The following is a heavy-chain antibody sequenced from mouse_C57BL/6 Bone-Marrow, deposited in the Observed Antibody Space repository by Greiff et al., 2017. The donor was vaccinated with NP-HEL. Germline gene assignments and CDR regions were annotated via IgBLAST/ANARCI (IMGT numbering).Heavy chain of an antibody. V-gene: IGHV2-5*01. Sequence: QVQLQQSGPGLVQPSQSLSITCTVSGFSLTSYGVHWVRQSPGKGLEWLGVLWRGGSTDYNAAFMSRLSITKDNSKSQVFFKMNSLQADDTAIYYCAKKGLRLRDYYAMDYWGQGTSVTVSS. CDR3: AKKGLRLRDYYAMDY. J-gene: IGHJ4*01. CDR1: GFSLTSYG. D-gene: IGHD3-2*02. CDR2: LWRGGST.